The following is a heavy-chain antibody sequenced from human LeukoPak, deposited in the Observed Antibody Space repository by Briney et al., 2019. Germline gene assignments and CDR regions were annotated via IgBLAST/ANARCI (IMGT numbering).Heavy chain of an antibody. V-gene: IGHV4-59*08. CDR1: GVSITTYY. J-gene: IGHJ5*02. D-gene: IGHD6-13*01. Sequence: SETLSLTCTVSGVSITTYYWNWVRQPPGKGLEWIGHMFYSGTTSYNPSLKSRVAISVDTSKNQFSLKLSSVTAADTAVYFCARAYSSSWYFNWFDPWGQGTLVTVSS. CDR2: MFYSGTT. CDR3: ARAYSSSWYFNWFDP.